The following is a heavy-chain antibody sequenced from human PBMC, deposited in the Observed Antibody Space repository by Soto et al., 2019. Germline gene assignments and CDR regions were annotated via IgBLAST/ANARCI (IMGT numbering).Heavy chain of an antibody. CDR2: TYYRSRWYS. V-gene: IGHV6-1*01. J-gene: IGHJ6*02. Sequence: SQTLSLTCVGSGDTVSSNSVAWNWVRQSPSRGLEWLGRTYYRSRWYSDYAVSVRSRIDINADTSKNQVSLQLNSVTPENTAVYYCARSEEDSDYYYYGMDVWGQGTTVTVSS. CDR3: ARSEEDSDYYYYGMDV. D-gene: IGHD2-15*01. CDR1: GDTVSSNSVA.